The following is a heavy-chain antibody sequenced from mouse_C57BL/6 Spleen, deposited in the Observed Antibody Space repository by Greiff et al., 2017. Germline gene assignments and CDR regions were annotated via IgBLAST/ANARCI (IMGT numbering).Heavy chain of an antibody. D-gene: IGHD2-5*01. V-gene: IGHV3-6*01. CDR3: ARVSNFYYFDY. CDR2: ISYDGSN. CDR1: GYSITSGYY. J-gene: IGHJ2*01. Sequence: EVQLQQSGPGLVKPSQSLSLTCSVTGYSITSGYYWNWIRQFPGNKLEWMGYISYDGSNNYNPSLKNRISITRDTSKNQFFLKLNSVTTEDTATYYCARVSNFYYFDYWGQGTTLTVSS.